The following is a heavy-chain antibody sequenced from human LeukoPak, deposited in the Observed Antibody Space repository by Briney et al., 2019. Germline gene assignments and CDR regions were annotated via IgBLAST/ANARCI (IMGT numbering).Heavy chain of an antibody. J-gene: IGHJ5*02. CDR1: GGSISSGGYY. Sequence: SETLSLTCAVSGGSISSGGYYWGWIRQPPGKGLEWIGSIYYSGSTYYNPSLKSRVTISVDTSKNQFSLKLSSVTAADTAVYYCARHPSLAGHWFDPWGQGTLVTVSS. V-gene: IGHV4-39*01. CDR2: IYYSGST. CDR3: ARHPSLAGHWFDP.